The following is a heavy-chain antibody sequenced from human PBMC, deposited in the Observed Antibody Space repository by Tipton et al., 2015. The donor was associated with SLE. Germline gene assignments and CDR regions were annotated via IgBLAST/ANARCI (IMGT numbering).Heavy chain of an antibody. CDR2: ISHSGIT. CDR1: GYSFSSGYY. Sequence: TLSLTCTVSGYSFSSGYYWAWIRQPPGKGLEWMTSISHSGITHYNPSLKSRVTISRDSFQNQFSLKLSSVTAADTAVYYCVRDRRNVFDIWGQGAVVTVSS. J-gene: IGHJ3*02. CDR3: VRDRRNVFDI. V-gene: IGHV4-38-2*02.